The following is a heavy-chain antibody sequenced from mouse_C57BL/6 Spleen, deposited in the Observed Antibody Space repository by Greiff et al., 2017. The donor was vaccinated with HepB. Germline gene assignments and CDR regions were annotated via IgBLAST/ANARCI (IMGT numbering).Heavy chain of an antibody. CDR3: ARSDYDYSWFAY. D-gene: IGHD2-4*01. Sequence: VQLQQSGPELVKPGDSVKISCKASGYSFTGYFMNWVMQSLGKSLEWIGRINPYNGDTFYNQKFKGKATLTVDKSSSTAHMELRSLTSEDSAVYYCARSDYDYSWFAYWGQGTLVTVSA. CDR2: INPYNGDT. V-gene: IGHV1-20*01. CDR1: GYSFTGYF. J-gene: IGHJ3*01.